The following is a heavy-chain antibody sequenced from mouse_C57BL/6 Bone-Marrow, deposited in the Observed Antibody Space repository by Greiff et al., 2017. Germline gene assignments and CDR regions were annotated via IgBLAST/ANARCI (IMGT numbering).Heavy chain of an antibody. CDR2: INPYNGGT. J-gene: IGHJ2*01. Sequence: EVQLQQSGPVLVKPGASVKMSCKASGYTFTDYYMNWVKQSHGKSLEWIGVINPYNGGTSYNQKFKGKATLTVDKSSSTAYMELNSLTSEDSAVXYCARSGSNFVDYWGQGTTLTVSS. D-gene: IGHD2-5*01. CDR1: GYTFTDYY. V-gene: IGHV1-19*01. CDR3: ARSGSNFVDY.